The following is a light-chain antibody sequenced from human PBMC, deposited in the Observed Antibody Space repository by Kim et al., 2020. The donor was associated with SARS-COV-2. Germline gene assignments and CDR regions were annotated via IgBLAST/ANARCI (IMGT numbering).Light chain of an antibody. Sequence: GQRVTTSCSGSRSNIGSNSVNWYQQFPGTAPKLLLYSNNQRPSGVPDRFSGSKSVTSASLAISGLQSEDEADFYCAAWDDTLNVPLFGGGTQLTVL. CDR2: SNN. CDR3: AAWDDTLNVPL. CDR1: RSNIGSNS. V-gene: IGLV1-44*01. J-gene: IGLJ3*02.